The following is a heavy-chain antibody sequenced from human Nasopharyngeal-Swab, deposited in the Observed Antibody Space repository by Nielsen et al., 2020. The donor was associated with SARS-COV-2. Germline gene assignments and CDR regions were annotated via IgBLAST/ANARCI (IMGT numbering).Heavy chain of an antibody. CDR3: AKDPTVLTGYSHNWFDP. CDR2: ISGSGGST. CDR1: GFTFSSYA. D-gene: IGHD3-9*01. V-gene: IGHV3-23*01. J-gene: IGHJ5*02. Sequence: GGSLRLSCAASGFTFSSYAMSWVRQAPGKRLEWVSAISGSGGSTYYADSVKGRFTISRDNSKNTLYLQMNSLRAEDTAVYYCAKDPTVLTGYSHNWFDPWGQGTLVTVSS.